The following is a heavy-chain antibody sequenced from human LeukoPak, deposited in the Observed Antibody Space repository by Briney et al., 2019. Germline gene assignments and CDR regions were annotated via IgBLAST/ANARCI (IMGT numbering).Heavy chain of an antibody. CDR3: ARVARTRGSSRY. CDR1: GGSISSYY. D-gene: IGHD2/OR15-2a*01. Sequence: NASETLSLTCTVSGGSISSYYWSWIRQPPGKGLEWIGEINHSGSTNYNPSLKSRVTISVDTSKNQFSLKLSSVTAADTAVYYCARVARTRGSSRYWGQGTLVTVSS. CDR2: INHSGST. V-gene: IGHV4-34*01. J-gene: IGHJ4*02.